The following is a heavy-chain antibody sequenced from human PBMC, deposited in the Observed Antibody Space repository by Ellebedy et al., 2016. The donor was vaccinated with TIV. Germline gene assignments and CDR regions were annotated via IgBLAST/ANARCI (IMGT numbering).Heavy chain of an antibody. Sequence: GGSLRLSXAASGVNVSSNYMSWVRQAPGKGLEWVSIIYSDDSTYYADSVKGRFTLSRDISKNTLFLQMNSLRAEDTAVYYCARAKRGSYYSAFDIWGQGTMVTVSS. D-gene: IGHD1-26*01. V-gene: IGHV3-53*01. CDR3: ARAKRGSYYSAFDI. J-gene: IGHJ3*02. CDR2: IYSDDST. CDR1: GVNVSSNY.